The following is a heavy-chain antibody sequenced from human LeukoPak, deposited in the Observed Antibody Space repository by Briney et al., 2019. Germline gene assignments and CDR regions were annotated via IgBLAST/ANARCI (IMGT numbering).Heavy chain of an antibody. CDR3: AKDDIDAFDI. CDR2: IRYDGSNK. V-gene: IGHV3-30*02. J-gene: IGHJ3*02. Sequence: PGGSLRLSCAASGFTFSSYGMHWVSQAPGKGLEWVAFIRYDGSNKYYADSVKGRFTISRDNSKNTLYLQMNSLRAEDTAVYYCAKDDIDAFDIWGQGTMITVSS. CDR1: GFTFSSYG.